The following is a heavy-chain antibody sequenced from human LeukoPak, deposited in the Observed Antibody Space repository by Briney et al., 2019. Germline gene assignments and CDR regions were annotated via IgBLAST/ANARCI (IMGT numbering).Heavy chain of an antibody. CDR2: ISGSGDST. D-gene: IGHD3-10*01. CDR1: GFTFSSFG. CDR3: AKPRPVYYGSGSYYLNPFDS. V-gene: IGHV3-23*01. Sequence: GGSLRLSCAASGFTFSSFGMNWVRQASGKGLEWVSAISGSGDSTYSADSVKGRFTISRDNSKNTLYLQMNSLRAEDTAVYYCAKPRPVYYGSGSYYLNPFDSWGQGTLVTVSS. J-gene: IGHJ4*02.